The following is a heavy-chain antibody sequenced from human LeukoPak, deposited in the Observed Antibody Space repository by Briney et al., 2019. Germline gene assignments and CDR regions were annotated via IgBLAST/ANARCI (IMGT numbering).Heavy chain of an antibody. CDR3: ARDGTAPGLYFDL. Sequence: GGSLRLSCAVSGFTFTDYWMNWVRQAPGKGLEWVASIKQDGREKSYVDSVKGRFTISRDNAKNSLYLQMSSLRAEDTAVYFCARDGTAPGLYFDLWGQGTLVTASP. J-gene: IGHJ4*01. CDR1: GFTFTDYW. V-gene: IGHV3-7*01. CDR2: IKQDGREK. D-gene: IGHD6-13*01.